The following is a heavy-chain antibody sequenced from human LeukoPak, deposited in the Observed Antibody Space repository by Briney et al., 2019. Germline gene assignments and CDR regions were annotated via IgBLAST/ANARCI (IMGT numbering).Heavy chain of an antibody. Sequence: SETLSLTCTVSGGSISSGSYYWSWIRQPAGKGLEWIGRIYTSGSTNYNPSLKSRVTISVDTSNNQFSLRLSSVTAADTAVYYCARSLYYYGSDSFDIWGQGTMVTVSS. J-gene: IGHJ3*02. CDR3: ARSLYYYGSDSFDI. D-gene: IGHD3-10*01. CDR2: IYTSGST. CDR1: GGSISSGSYY. V-gene: IGHV4-61*02.